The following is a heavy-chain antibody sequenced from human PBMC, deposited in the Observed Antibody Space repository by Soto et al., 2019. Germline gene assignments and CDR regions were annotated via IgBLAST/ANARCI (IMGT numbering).Heavy chain of an antibody. J-gene: IGHJ4*02. D-gene: IGHD6-13*01. CDR3: ARVLSLGSTWYFDY. CDR1: ASSITDASY. CDR2: SHHGGGT. V-gene: IGHV4-38-2*02. Sequence: SETLSLTCTVSASSITDASYWGWIRQPPGKGLEWIGSSHHGGGTYYNPSLKSRVTISVDTSKNQLSLKLTSVAAADAAVYYCARVLSLGSTWYFDYWGQGPQVTAS.